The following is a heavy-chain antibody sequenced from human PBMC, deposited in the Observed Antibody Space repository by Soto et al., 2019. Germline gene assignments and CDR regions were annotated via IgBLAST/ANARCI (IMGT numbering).Heavy chain of an antibody. Sequence: GESLKISCKGSGYSFTSYFIGWVRQMPGKSLEWMGIIYPGDSDTRYSPSFQGQVTISADKSISTAYLQWSSLKASDTAMYYCATLEKGIAAAGDAFDIWGQGTMVTVSS. J-gene: IGHJ3*02. CDR1: GYSFTSYF. CDR2: IYPGDSDT. CDR3: ATLEKGIAAAGDAFDI. V-gene: IGHV5-51*01. D-gene: IGHD6-13*01.